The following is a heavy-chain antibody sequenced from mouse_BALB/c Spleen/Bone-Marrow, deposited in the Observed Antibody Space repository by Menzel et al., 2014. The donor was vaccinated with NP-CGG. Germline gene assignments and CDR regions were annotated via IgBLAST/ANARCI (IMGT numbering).Heavy chain of an antibody. V-gene: IGHV5-9-3*01. D-gene: IGHD2-3*01. J-gene: IGHJ2*01. Sequence: EVKLMESGGGLVKPGGSLQLSCAASGFTFSTCAMSWVRQTPEKRLEWVATISTNDNYTYYPDRVKGRFTISRDNAKNTLYLQMSSLRSEDTAMYYCARQGDGYYDYWGQGTTLTVSS. CDR1: GFTFSTCA. CDR2: ISTNDNYT. CDR3: ARQGDGYYDY.